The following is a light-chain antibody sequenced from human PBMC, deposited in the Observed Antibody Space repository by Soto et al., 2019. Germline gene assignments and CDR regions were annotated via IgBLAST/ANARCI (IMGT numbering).Light chain of an antibody. CDR1: QSIRTS. J-gene: IGKJ1*01. V-gene: IGKV1-39*01. Sequence: DGQMTQSPSSLSASVGDRVTITCRASQSIRTSLNWYQQKPGKTPKLLIYGASGLQSGVPSRFTGSGSGTDFTLTISSLQPEDFATYYCQHTYSSTSWTFGPGTKVEIK. CDR3: QHTYSSTSWT. CDR2: GAS.